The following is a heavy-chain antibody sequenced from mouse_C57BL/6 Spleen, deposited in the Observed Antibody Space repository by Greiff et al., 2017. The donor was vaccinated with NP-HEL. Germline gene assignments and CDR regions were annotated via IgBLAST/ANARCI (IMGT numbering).Heavy chain of an antibody. D-gene: IGHD1-1*01. CDR3: ARSGNYYGSSPYAMDY. J-gene: IGHJ4*01. V-gene: IGHV1-55*01. CDR1: GYTFTSYW. Sequence: QVQLQQPGAELVKPGASVKMSCKASGYTFTSYWITWVKQRPGQGLEWIGDIYPGSGSTNYNEKFKSKATLTVDTSSSTAYMQLSSLTSEDSAVYYCARSGNYYGSSPYAMDYWGQGTSVTVSS. CDR2: IYPGSGST.